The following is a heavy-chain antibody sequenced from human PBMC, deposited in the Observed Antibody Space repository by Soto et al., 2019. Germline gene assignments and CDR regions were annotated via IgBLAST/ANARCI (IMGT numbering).Heavy chain of an antibody. J-gene: IGHJ4*02. CDR1: GGTFSSYT. V-gene: IGHV1-69*04. CDR2: IIPIFGVT. CDR3: VRDWESTTQTWGFGDS. Sequence: QVQVVQSGAEVKKPGSSVKVSCKASGGTFSSYTITWVRQAPGQGLEWLGRIIPIFGVTNYAQKFQDRLTMCAEIPTTTAYLDLSRLTSADTAVYYCVRDWESTTQTWGFGDSWGQGTLVTVSS. D-gene: IGHD3-10*01.